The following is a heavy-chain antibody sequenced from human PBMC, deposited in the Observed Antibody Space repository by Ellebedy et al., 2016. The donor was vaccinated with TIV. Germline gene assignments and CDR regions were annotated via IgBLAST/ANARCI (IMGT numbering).Heavy chain of an antibody. Sequence: GESLKISCGTSGFTFSNYWMTWVRQAPGKGLGWVANIKQDGSEKYYVDSVKGRFSISRDNTKNSLYLQMNSLTDEDTAVYYCARDQWLGRAYYFDSWGQGTLVTVSS. CDR3: ARDQWLGRAYYFDS. CDR1: GFTFSNYW. V-gene: IGHV3-7*01. J-gene: IGHJ4*02. CDR2: IKQDGSEK. D-gene: IGHD6-19*01.